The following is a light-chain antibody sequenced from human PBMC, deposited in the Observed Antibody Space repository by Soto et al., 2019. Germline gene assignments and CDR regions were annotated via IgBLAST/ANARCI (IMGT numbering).Light chain of an antibody. CDR1: QGISSY. Sequence: AIRMTQSPSSFSASTGDRVTITCRASQGISSYLAWYQQKPGKAPKLLIYAASTLQSGVPSRFSGSGSGTDFTLTISCLQFEDFATYYCQQYYSYPYFFGQGTKLEIK. CDR2: AAS. J-gene: IGKJ2*01. V-gene: IGKV1-8*01. CDR3: QQYYSYPYF.